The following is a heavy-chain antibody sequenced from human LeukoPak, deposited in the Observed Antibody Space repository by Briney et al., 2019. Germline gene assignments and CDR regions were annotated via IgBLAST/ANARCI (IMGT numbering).Heavy chain of an antibody. CDR2: INPGGSSI. CDR3: ARSNQADDY. CDR1: GFTFSSYW. D-gene: IGHD1-14*01. J-gene: IGHJ4*02. V-gene: IGHV3-74*01. Sequence: GGSLRLSCAASGFTFSSYWMHWVRQVPGQGLVWVARINPGGSSITYADSVKGRFTISRDNAKNTLYLQMDSLRAEDTGVYYCARSNQADDYWGQGTLVTVSS.